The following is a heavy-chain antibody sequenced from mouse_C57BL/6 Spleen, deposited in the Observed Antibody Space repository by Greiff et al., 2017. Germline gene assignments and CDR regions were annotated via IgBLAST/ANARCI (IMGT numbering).Heavy chain of an antibody. J-gene: IGHJ3*01. CDR2: IDPETGGT. D-gene: IGHD3-3*01. V-gene: IGHV1-15*01. Sequence: QVQLKESGAELVRPGASVTLSCKASGYTFTDYEMHWVKQTPVHGLEWIGAIDPETGGTAYNQKFKGKAILTADKSSSTAYMELRSLTSEDSAVYYCKRRGLGGGFAYWGQGTLVTVSA. CDR3: KRRGLGGGFAY. CDR1: GYTFTDYE.